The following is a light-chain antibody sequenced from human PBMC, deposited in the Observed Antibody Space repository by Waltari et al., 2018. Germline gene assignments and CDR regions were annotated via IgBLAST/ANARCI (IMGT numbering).Light chain of an antibody. CDR3: CSYARSGTVL. Sequence: QSALTQPASVSGSPGQSIPISCTGTRSDVRPYPLFSWYQQHPGKAPKLMIYEVVKRPSGVSNRFSGYTADNGASLTISGLQAEDEGDYYCCSYARSGTVLFGGGTKLTVL. V-gene: IGLV2-23*02. J-gene: IGLJ2*01. CDR2: EVV. CDR1: RSDVRPYPL.